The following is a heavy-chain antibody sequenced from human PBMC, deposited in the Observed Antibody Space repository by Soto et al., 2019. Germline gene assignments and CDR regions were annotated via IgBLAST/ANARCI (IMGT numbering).Heavy chain of an antibody. V-gene: IGHV4-34*01. J-gene: IGHJ5*02. D-gene: IGHD6-13*01. Sequence: PSETLSLTCAVYGGSFSGYYWSWIRQPPGKGLEWIGEINHSGSTNYNPSLKSRVTISVDTSKNQFSLKLSSVTAADTAVYYCARAPFGRSWHLGWFDPWGQGTLVTVSS. CDR1: GGSFSGYY. CDR3: ARAPFGRSWHLGWFDP. CDR2: INHSGST.